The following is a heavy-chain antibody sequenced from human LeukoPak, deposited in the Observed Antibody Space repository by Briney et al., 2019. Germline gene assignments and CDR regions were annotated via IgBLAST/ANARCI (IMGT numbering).Heavy chain of an antibody. D-gene: IGHD3-22*01. Sequence: GGSLRLSCAASGFTFNTYGMHWVRQAPGKGLEWVSFTRSDGGNEYYTDSVKGRFTISRDNSKNTLYLQMNSLRAEDTAVYYCARSYYYDSSGTPDYWGQGTLVTDPS. J-gene: IGHJ4*02. CDR2: TRSDGGNE. V-gene: IGHV3-30*02. CDR3: ARSYYYDSSGTPDY. CDR1: GFTFNTYG.